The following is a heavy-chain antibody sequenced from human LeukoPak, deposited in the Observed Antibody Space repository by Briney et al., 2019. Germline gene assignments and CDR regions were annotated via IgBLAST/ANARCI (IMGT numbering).Heavy chain of an antibody. CDR3: AKDQSYSDSSGYQYYFVY. CDR1: GFISSTWS. V-gene: IGHV3-48*01. D-gene: IGHD3-22*01. Sequence: RRSLRPSCSASGFISSTWSVNWVHHAPGNGLECVSHLSSSVTIYYADSVKGRFTISRDNSKNTLYLQMNSLRAEDTALYYCAKDQSYSDSSGYQYYFVYWGQGTMVTVSS. CDR2: LSSSVTI. J-gene: IGHJ4*02.